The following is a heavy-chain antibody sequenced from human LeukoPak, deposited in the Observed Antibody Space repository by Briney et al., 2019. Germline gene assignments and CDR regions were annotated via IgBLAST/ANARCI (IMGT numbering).Heavy chain of an antibody. CDR2: IKQDGSEK. Sequence: GGSLRLSCAASGFTFSSYWMSWVRQAPGKGLEWVANIKQDGSEKYYVDSVKGRFTISRDNAKNSLYLQMNSLRAEDTAVYYCAKVYQTREGLWFGELPIDYWGQGTLVTVSS. D-gene: IGHD3-10*01. V-gene: IGHV3-7*03. J-gene: IGHJ4*02. CDR1: GFTFSSYW. CDR3: AKVYQTREGLWFGELPIDY.